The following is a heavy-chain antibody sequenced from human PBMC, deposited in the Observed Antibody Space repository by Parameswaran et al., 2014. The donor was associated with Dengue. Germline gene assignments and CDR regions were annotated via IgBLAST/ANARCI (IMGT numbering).Heavy chain of an antibody. V-gene: IGHV3-48*02. J-gene: IGHJ4*02. Sequence: VRQAPGKGLEWVSYISSSSSTIYYADSVKGRFTISRDNAKNSLYLQMNSLRDEDTAVYYCARSLSSGWYWTPFDYWGQGTLVTVSS. D-gene: IGHD6-19*01. CDR3: ARSLSSGWYWTPFDY. CDR2: ISSSSSTI.